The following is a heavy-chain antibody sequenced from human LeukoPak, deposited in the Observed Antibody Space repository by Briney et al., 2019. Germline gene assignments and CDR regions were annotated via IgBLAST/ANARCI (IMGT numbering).Heavy chain of an antibody. CDR1: GGSISSYY. Sequence: SETLSLTCTVSGGSISSYYWSWIRQPAGKGLEWIGRIYTSGSTNYNPSLKSRVTISVDTSKNQFSLKLSSVTAADTAVYYCARGKDIAAAGRYFDYWGQGTLVTVSS. V-gene: IGHV4-4*07. CDR2: IYTSGST. D-gene: IGHD6-13*01. J-gene: IGHJ4*02. CDR3: ARGKDIAAAGRYFDY.